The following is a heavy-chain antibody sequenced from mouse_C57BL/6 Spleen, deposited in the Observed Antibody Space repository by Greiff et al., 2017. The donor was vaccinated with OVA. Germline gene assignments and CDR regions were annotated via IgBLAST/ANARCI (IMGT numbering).Heavy chain of an antibody. CDR1: GYTFTSYW. D-gene: IGHD1-2*01. CDR2: IYPGSGST. V-gene: IGHV1-55*01. J-gene: IGHJ3*01. CDR3: ARTATGGFAY. Sequence: QVQLQQSGAELVKPGASVKMSCKASGYTFTSYWITWVKQRPGQGLEWIGDIYPGSGSTNYNEKFKSKATLTVDPSSGIAYRQLSSAASEDSACYCCARTATGGFAYWGQGTLVTVSA.